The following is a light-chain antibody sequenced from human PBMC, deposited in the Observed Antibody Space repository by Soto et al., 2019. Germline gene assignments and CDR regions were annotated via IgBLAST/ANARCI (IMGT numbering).Light chain of an antibody. CDR3: QTWGTGLYVV. V-gene: IGLV4-69*01. Sequence: QLVLTQSPSASASLGASVKLTCTLSSGHSNYAIAWHQQQPEKGPRYLMKLNSDGSHSKGDGIPDRFSGSSSGAERYLTISSLQSEDEVDYCCQTWGTGLYVVFGGGTKLTVL. CDR1: SGHSNYA. CDR2: LNSDGSH. J-gene: IGLJ2*01.